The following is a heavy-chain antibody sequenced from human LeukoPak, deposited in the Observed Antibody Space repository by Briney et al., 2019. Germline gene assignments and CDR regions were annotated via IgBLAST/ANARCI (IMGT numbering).Heavy chain of an antibody. Sequence: QSGGSLRLSCAASGFTFSSYGMHWVRQAPGKGLEWVAFIRYDGSNKYYADSVKGRFTISRDNSKNTLYLQMNSLRAEDTAVYYCAKVRWDNSGWYYLDTWGQGTLLTVSS. V-gene: IGHV3-30*02. J-gene: IGHJ4*02. CDR3: AKVRWDNSGWYYLDT. D-gene: IGHD6-19*01. CDR2: IRYDGSNK. CDR1: GFTFSSYG.